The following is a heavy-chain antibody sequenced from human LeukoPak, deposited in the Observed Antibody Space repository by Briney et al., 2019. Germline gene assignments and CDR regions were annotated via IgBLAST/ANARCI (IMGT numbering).Heavy chain of an antibody. CDR3: ATSAGVVVVAAYFDY. Sequence: ASVKVSCKASGGTFSSYTISCVRQDPGQGLEWMGRIIPILGIANYAQKFQGRVTITADKSTSTAYMELSSLRSEDTAVYYCATSAGVVVVAAYFDYWGQGTLVTVSS. CDR1: GGTFSSYT. J-gene: IGHJ4*02. D-gene: IGHD2-15*01. CDR2: IIPILGIA. V-gene: IGHV1-69*02.